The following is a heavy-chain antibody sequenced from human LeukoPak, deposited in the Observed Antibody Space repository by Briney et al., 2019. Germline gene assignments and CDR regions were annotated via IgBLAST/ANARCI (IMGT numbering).Heavy chain of an antibody. V-gene: IGHV1-2*02. J-gene: IGHJ2*01. CDR1: GYTFTCYY. CDR2: INGYNGGT. CDR3: ARDFSAGYFDL. Sequence: ASVKVSCKASGYTFTCYYMHWVRQAPGQGLEWMGWINGYNGGTNYAQKFQGRVTLTRDTSISTAYMDLSRLISDDTAVYYCARDFSAGYFDLWGRGTLVTVSS. D-gene: IGHD3-3*02.